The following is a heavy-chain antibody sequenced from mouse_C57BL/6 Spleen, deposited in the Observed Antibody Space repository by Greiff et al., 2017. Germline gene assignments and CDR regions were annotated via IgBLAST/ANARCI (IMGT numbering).Heavy chain of an antibody. CDR2: IYPSDSET. CDR3: ARGRIYYDYDGGAWFAY. CDR1: GYTFTSYW. V-gene: IGHV1-61*01. Sequence: QVQLQQPGAELVRPGSSVKLSCKASGYTFTSYWMDWVKQRPGQGLEWIGNIYPSDSETHYNQKFKDKATLTVDKSSSTAYMQLSSLTSEDSAVYYGARGRIYYDYDGGAWFAYWGQGTLVTVSA. J-gene: IGHJ3*01. D-gene: IGHD2-4*01.